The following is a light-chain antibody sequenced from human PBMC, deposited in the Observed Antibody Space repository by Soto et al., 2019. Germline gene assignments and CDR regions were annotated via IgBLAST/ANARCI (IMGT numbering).Light chain of an antibody. Sequence: AIRMTQSPSSFSASTGDRVTITCRASQGISSYLAWYRQKPGKAPKLLIYAASSLQSGVPSRFSGSGSETEFTLSISSLQPEDFATYFCQQIYSAPLTFGGGTKVEIK. CDR3: QQIYSAPLT. V-gene: IGKV1-8*01. CDR2: AAS. J-gene: IGKJ4*01. CDR1: QGISSY.